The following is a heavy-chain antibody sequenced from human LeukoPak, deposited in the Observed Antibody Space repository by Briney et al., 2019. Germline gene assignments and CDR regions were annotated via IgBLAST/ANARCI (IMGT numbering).Heavy chain of an antibody. J-gene: IGHJ4*02. CDR2: ISGSGGST. CDR3: AKGGRITMIVVVITPFDY. V-gene: IGHV3-23*01. Sequence: GGTLRLSCAASGFTFSSYGMSWVRQAPGKGLEWVSAISGSGGSTYYADSVKGRFTISRDNSKNTLYLQMNSLRAEDTAVYYCAKGGRITMIVVVITPFDYWGQGTLVTVSS. CDR1: GFTFSSYG. D-gene: IGHD3-22*01.